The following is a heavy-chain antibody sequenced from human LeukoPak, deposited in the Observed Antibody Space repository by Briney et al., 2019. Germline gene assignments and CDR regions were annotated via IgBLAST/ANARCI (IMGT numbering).Heavy chain of an antibody. D-gene: IGHD3-16*01. Sequence: GGSLRLSCAASGFTFSNYAMSWVRQAPGKGLEWVSVITGSGGGTHYADSVKGRFTISRDNSKNTLYVQMNSLRVEDTAVYYCAKVGDYLWGPMDVWGQGTTVSVSS. CDR3: AKVGDYLWGPMDV. CDR1: GFTFSNYA. V-gene: IGHV3-23*01. J-gene: IGHJ6*02. CDR2: ITGSGGGT.